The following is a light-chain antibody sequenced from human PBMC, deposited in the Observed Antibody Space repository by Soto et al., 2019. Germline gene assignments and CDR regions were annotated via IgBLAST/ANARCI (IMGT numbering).Light chain of an antibody. CDR1: QSVSSK. V-gene: IGKV3D-15*01. Sequence: TVMSQSPATLSVSPGESATLSCRASQSVSSKLAWYQQKPGQAPRLLIYGASTRATGIPARFSGSGSGTEFTLSISSLQSEDSAVYYCQQYNNWPPITFGQGTRLEIK. CDR2: GAS. J-gene: IGKJ5*01. CDR3: QQYNNWPPIT.